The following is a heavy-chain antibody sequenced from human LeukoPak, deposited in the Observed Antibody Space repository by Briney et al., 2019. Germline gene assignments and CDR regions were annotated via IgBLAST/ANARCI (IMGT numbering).Heavy chain of an antibody. Sequence: GGSLRLSCAASGFTFSTYAMSWVRQAPGKGLEWVSAISGSGGSTYYADSVKGRFTISRDNSKNTLYLQMNSLRAEDTAVYYCAKDSLEYYYDSSGYYYGLRMGYFQHWGQGTLVTVSS. D-gene: IGHD3-22*01. CDR2: ISGSGGST. CDR3: AKDSLEYYYDSSGYYYGLRMGYFQH. V-gene: IGHV3-23*01. CDR1: GFTFSTYA. J-gene: IGHJ1*01.